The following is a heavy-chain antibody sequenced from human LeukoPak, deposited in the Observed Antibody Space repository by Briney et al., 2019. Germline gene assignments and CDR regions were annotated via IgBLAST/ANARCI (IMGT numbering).Heavy chain of an antibody. D-gene: IGHD3-10*01. Sequence: GGSLRLSCAASGFTFSSYAMRWVRQAPGKGLEWVSAISGSGGSTYYADSVKGRFTISRDNSKNTLYLQMNSLRAEDTAVYYCAKDWGVRGAIDWGQGTLVTVSS. CDR3: AKDWGVRGAID. CDR1: GFTFSSYA. CDR2: ISGSGGST. J-gene: IGHJ4*02. V-gene: IGHV3-23*01.